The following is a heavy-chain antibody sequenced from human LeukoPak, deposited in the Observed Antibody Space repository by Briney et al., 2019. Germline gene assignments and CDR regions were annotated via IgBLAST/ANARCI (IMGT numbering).Heavy chain of an antibody. V-gene: IGHV3-48*01. Sequence: PGGSLRLSCAASGFTFSTYWMSWVRQAPGKGLEWVSYISSSSSTIYYADSVKGRFTISRDNAKNSLYLQMNSLRAEDTAVYYCARVSAGYSYGDDAFDIWGQGTMVTVSS. CDR1: GFTFSTYW. CDR3: ARVSAGYSYGDDAFDI. D-gene: IGHD5-18*01. J-gene: IGHJ3*02. CDR2: ISSSSSTI.